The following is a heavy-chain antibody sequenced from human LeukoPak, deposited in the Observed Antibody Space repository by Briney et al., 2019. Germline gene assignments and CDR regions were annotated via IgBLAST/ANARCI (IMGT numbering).Heavy chain of an antibody. CDR3: ARASGRYSDAFDI. Sequence: GASVKVSCKASGYTFTGYYIHWVRQAPGQGLEWMGWINPNSGGTNYAQNFQGRVTMTRDTSISTAYMELGRLRSDDTALYYCARASGRYSDAFDIWGQGTMVTVSS. D-gene: IGHD1-26*01. CDR2: INPNSGGT. J-gene: IGHJ3*02. V-gene: IGHV1-2*02. CDR1: GYTFTGYY.